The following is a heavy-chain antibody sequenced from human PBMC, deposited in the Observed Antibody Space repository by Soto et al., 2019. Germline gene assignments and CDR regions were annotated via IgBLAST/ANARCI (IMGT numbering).Heavy chain of an antibody. Sequence: ASVKVSCKASGYTFTSFAINWVRQAPGQRLEWVGWINAGNGATTYSQKFQGRVTITRDTSANTASMELHSLRPEDTAVFYCARFCSISLCYAAFDYSGPGTLVTVSS. V-gene: IGHV1-3*01. D-gene: IGHD2-2*01. CDR1: GYTFTSFA. CDR2: INAGNGAT. J-gene: IGHJ4*02. CDR3: ARFCSISLCYAAFDY.